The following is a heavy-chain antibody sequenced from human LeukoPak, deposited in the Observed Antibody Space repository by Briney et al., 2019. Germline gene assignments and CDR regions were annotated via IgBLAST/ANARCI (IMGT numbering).Heavy chain of an antibody. V-gene: IGHV4-59*01. J-gene: IGHJ4*02. D-gene: IGHD3-22*01. CDR1: GGSISSYY. Sequence: NPSETLSLTCTVSGGSISSYYWSWIRQPPGKGLEWIGYIYYSGSTNYNPSLESRVTISVDTSKNQFSLKLSSVTAADTAVYYCARHYYYDSSGLFDYWGQGTLVTVSS. CDR3: ARHYYYDSSGLFDY. CDR2: IYYSGST.